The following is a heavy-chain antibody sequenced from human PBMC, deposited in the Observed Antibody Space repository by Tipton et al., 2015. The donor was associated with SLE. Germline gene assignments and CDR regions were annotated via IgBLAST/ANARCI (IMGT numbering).Heavy chain of an antibody. J-gene: IGHJ4*02. V-gene: IGHV4-59*11. CDR2: IYYSGST. Sequence: LRLSCTVSGGSISSHYWSWIRQPPGKGLEWIGYIYYSGSTNYNPSLKSRVTISVDTSKNQFSLKLSSVTAADTAVYYCARGLEMASFDYWGQGTPVTVSS. D-gene: IGHD5-24*01. CDR1: GGSISSHY. CDR3: ARGLEMASFDY.